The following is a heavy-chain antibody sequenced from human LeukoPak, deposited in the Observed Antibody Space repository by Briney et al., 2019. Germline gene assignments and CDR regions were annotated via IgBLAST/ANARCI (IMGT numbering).Heavy chain of an antibody. J-gene: IGHJ4*02. CDR2: ISAYNGNT. V-gene: IGHV1-18*01. Sequence: GASVKVSFKSSGYTFTIYGISWVRQAPGQGLEWMGWISAYNGNTNYAQKLQGRVSMTTDTSTTTAYMELRSLRSDDTAVYYCARDSPGDDYWGQGTLVTVSS. CDR1: GYTFTIYG. CDR3: ARDSPGDDY. D-gene: IGHD3-16*01.